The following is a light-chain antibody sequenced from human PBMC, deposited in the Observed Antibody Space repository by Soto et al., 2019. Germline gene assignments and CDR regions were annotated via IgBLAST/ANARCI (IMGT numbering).Light chain of an antibody. V-gene: IGKV3D-15*01. J-gene: IGKJ1*01. Sequence: DIVLTQSPAPLSVSPGESVTLSCRASQSVSSKLAWYQQKPGQTPRLLMYDAFTRATGTPARFSGSASGTEFILTISSLQSEDFAVYYGQQYNKWPRTFGQGTEVEIK. CDR3: QQYNKWPRT. CDR2: DAF. CDR1: QSVSSK.